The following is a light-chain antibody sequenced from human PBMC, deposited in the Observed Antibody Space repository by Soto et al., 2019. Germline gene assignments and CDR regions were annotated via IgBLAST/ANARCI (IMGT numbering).Light chain of an antibody. J-gene: IGLJ2*01. CDR3: SSYAVNNNFVV. Sequence: QSALTQPPSASGSPGQSVTISCTGTSSDVGAYKYVSWYQQHPGKAPKLMIYEVTKRPSGVPGRFSGSKSGNTASLTVSGLQAEDEADYYCSSYAVNNNFVVFGGGTKLTVL. V-gene: IGLV2-8*01. CDR2: EVT. CDR1: SSDVGAYKY.